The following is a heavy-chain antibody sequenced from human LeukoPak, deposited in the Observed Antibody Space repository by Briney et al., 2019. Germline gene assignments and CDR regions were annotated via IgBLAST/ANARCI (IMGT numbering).Heavy chain of an antibody. CDR2: ITSDGGSI. V-gene: IGHV3-64D*06. J-gene: IGHJ4*02. CDR3: VGEMYGSGCDY. D-gene: IGHD3-10*01. Sequence: GGSLSLACPVSRVTSSIFYPGSVRQAPGKGLQFVSGITSDGGSIDYADSVRGRFTISRDNSKNTLYLRMTSLRVEDTALYYCVGEMYGSGCDYWGPGTLVTVSS. CDR1: RVTSSIFY.